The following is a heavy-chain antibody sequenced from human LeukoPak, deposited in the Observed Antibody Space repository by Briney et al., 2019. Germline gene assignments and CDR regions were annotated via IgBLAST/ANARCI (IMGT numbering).Heavy chain of an antibody. D-gene: IGHD3-10*01. CDR1: VGSISSDSSD. V-gene: IGHV4-39*01. CDR3: TSRVPSGSGSYDFDD. J-gene: IGHJ4*02. CDR2: INYSGTT. Sequence: SQTLSLTCTVSVGSISSDSSDGGWGRQPPGKGVEWSGSINYSGTTYNNPSLKSRHTISVDPSNNQLSPKVSCVPAADTAVYYRTSRVPSGSGSYDFDDWGQGTLVTVSS.